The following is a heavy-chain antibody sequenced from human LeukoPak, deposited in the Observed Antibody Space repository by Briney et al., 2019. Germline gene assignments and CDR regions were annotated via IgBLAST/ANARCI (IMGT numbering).Heavy chain of an antibody. D-gene: IGHD6-13*01. CDR3: ARAWYSSSSYFDY. CDR2: VYYSGST. CDR1: GAYVSSSSYH. Sequence: PSETLSLTCTVSGAYVSSSSYHWGWIRQSPGMGLEWIGNVYYSGSTYYNPSLKSRLTISVDTSKNQFSLKLSSVTAADTAVYYCARAWYSSSSYFDYWGQGTLVTVSS. J-gene: IGHJ4*02. V-gene: IGHV4-39*07.